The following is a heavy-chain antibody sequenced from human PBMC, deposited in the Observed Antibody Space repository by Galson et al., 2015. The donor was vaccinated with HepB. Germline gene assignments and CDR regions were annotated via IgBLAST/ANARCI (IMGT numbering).Heavy chain of an antibody. CDR3: ATSPHFTMMLTFDY. J-gene: IGHJ4*02. D-gene: IGHD3-22*01. V-gene: IGHV1-69-2*01. CDR1: GYTFTDYY. Sequence: VKVSCKVSGYTFTDYYMHWVQQAPGKGLEWMGLVDPEDGETIYAEKFQGRVTITADTSTDTAYMELSSLRSEDTAVYYCATSPHFTMMLTFDYWGQGTLVTVSS. CDR2: VDPEDGET.